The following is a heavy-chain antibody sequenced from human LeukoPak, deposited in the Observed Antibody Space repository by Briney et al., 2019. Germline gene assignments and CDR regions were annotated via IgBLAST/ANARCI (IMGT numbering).Heavy chain of an antibody. CDR3: ARDATVVTRRGAFDI. Sequence: SETLSLTCAVYGGSFSGYYWSWIRQPPGKGLEWIWEINHSGSTNYNPSLKSRVTISVDTSKNQFSLKLSSVTAADTAVYYCARDATVVTRRGAFDIWGQGTMVTVSS. D-gene: IGHD4-23*01. V-gene: IGHV4-34*01. J-gene: IGHJ3*02. CDR1: GGSFSGYY. CDR2: INHSGST.